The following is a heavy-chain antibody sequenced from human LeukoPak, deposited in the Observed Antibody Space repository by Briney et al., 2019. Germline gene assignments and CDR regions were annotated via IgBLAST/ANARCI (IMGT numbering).Heavy chain of an antibody. CDR3: AKDGGKWLLRYYYMDV. Sequence: PGGSLRLSCAASGFTFSSYGMHWVRQAPGKGLEWVAVISYDGSNKYYADSVKGRFTISRDNSKNTLYLQMNSLRAEGTAVYYCAKDGGKWLLRYYYMDVWGKGTTVTVSS. D-gene: IGHD6-19*01. V-gene: IGHV3-30*18. CDR2: ISYDGSNK. CDR1: GFTFSSYG. J-gene: IGHJ6*03.